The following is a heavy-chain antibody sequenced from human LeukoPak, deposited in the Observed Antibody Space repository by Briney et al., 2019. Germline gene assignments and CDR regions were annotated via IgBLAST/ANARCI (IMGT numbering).Heavy chain of an antibody. CDR2: ISYDGSNK. CDR3: ASGSQRNYYYYGMDV. J-gene: IGHJ6*02. CDR1: GFTFSSYA. Sequence: GGSLRLSCAASGFTFSSYAMHWVRQAPGKGPEWVAVISYDGSNKYYADSVKGRFTISRDNSKNTLYLQMNSLRAEDTAVYYCASGSQRNYYYYGMDVWGQGTTVTVSS. V-gene: IGHV3-30-3*01. D-gene: IGHD1-26*01.